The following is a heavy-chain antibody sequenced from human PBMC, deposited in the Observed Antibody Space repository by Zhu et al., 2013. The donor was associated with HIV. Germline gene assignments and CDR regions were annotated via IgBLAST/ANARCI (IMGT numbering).Heavy chain of an antibody. CDR2: IYHSGST. V-gene: IGHV4-38-2*02. Sequence: QVQLQESGPGLVKPSETLSLTCTVSGYSISSGYYWGWIRQPPGKGLEWIGSIYHSGSTYYNPSLKSRVTISVDTSKNQFSLKLSSVTAADTAVYYCARDIGDGYPTPCAFD. J-gene: IGHJ3*02. D-gene: IGHD5-12*01. CDR1: GYSISSGYY. CDR3: ARDIGDGYPTPCAFD.